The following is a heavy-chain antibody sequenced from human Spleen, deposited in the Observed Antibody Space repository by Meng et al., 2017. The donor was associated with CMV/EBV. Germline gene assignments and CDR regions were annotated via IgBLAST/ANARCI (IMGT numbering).Heavy chain of an antibody. CDR3: ARDHKGWFDP. V-gene: IGHV4-34*01. J-gene: IGHJ5*02. CDR2: INHSGST. Sequence: SETLSLTCAVYGGSFSGYYWSWIRQPPGKGLEWIGEINHSGSTNYNPSLKSRVTISVDTSKNQFSLKLSSVTAADTAVYYCARDHKGWFDPWGQGTLVTVSS. CDR1: GGSFSGYY.